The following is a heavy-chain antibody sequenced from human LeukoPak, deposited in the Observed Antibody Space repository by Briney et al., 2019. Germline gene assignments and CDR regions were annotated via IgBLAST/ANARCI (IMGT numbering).Heavy chain of an antibody. CDR2: ISGSGAGT. Sequence: GGSLRLSCVASGFTFSSYAMSWVRQAPGKGLEWVSGISGSGAGTYYADSVKGRFTISRDNSKNTLYLQMNSLRAEDTAVYYCAKLGYSSAGLDYWGQGTLVTVSS. J-gene: IGHJ4*02. D-gene: IGHD6-25*01. V-gene: IGHV3-23*01. CDR3: AKLGYSSAGLDY. CDR1: GFTFSSYA.